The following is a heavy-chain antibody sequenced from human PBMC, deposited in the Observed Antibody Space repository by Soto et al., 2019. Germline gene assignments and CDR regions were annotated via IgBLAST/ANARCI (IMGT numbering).Heavy chain of an antibody. CDR1: GFSFASCA. Sequence: EVQLLESGGGLVQPGASLRLSCAASGFSFASCAMSWVRQAPGKGLEWVSAVSGSGDRTQYADSVKGRFTISRDNSKNTLYLQMNSLKAEDTAVYYCAKGEYSSSWYAFNYWGQGTLVTVSS. V-gene: IGHV3-23*01. CDR3: AKGEYSSSWYAFNY. D-gene: IGHD6-13*01. CDR2: VSGSGDRT. J-gene: IGHJ4*02.